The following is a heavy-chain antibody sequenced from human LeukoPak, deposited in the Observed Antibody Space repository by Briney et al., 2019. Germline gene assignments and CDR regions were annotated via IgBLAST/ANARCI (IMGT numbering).Heavy chain of an antibody. J-gene: IGHJ6*02. D-gene: IGHD2-21*01. CDR1: GFTFSSYA. CDR3: ARGEGYCGGDCYYGMDV. V-gene: IGHV3-30-3*01. Sequence: GRSLRLSCAASGFTFSSYAVHWVRQAPGKGLERVAVISYDGSNKYYADSEKGRFTISSDNSKNTLYLQMNSLRADDTAVYYCARGEGYCGGDCYYGMDVWGQGTTVTVSS. CDR2: ISYDGSNK.